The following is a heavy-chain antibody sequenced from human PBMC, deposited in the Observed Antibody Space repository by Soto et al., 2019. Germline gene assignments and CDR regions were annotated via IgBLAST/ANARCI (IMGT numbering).Heavy chain of an antibody. CDR1: GFTFISHT. J-gene: IGHJ4*02. Sequence: EVHLVESGGGLVKPGGSLRLSCAASGFTFISHTRNWVRQSPGKGLEWVSYISSSSSYIYYADSVKGRFTISRDNAKNSLYLQMNSLRAEDTAVYYCARQGATNTYDYWGQGTLVTVSS. CDR3: ARQGATNTYDY. V-gene: IGHV3-21*01. CDR2: ISSSSSYI.